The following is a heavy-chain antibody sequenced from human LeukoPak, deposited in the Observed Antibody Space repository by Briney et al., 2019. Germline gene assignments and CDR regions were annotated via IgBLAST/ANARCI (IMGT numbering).Heavy chain of an antibody. V-gene: IGHV4-59*01. Sequence: SETLSLTCTVAGGSISSYYWSWIRQPPGKGLEWIGYIYYSGSTNYNPSLKSRVTISVETSKNQFSLKLSSVTAADTAVYYCAKDFHSWSRDYWGQGTLVTVSS. J-gene: IGHJ4*02. CDR1: GGSISSYY. CDR2: IYYSGST. D-gene: IGHD6-13*01. CDR3: AKDFHSWSRDY.